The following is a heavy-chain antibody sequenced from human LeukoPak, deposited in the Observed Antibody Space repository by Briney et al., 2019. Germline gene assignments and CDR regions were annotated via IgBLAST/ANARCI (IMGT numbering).Heavy chain of an antibody. Sequence: PSETLSLTCAVYGGSFSGYYWSWIRQPPGKGLEWIGEINHGGSTNYNPSLKSRVTISVDTSKNQFSLKLSSVTAADTAVYYCARDRPFYCSSTSCYRNPYYYYMDVWGKGTTVTVSS. CDR1: GGSFSGYY. D-gene: IGHD2-2*02. CDR3: ARDRPFYCSSTSCYRNPYYYYMDV. J-gene: IGHJ6*03. CDR2: INHGGST. V-gene: IGHV4-34*01.